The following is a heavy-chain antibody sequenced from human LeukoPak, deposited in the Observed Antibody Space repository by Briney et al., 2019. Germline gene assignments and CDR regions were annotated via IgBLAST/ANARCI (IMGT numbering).Heavy chain of an antibody. D-gene: IGHD6-19*01. Sequence: GGSLRLSCAASGFTFSSYSMNWVRQAPGKGLEWVSSISSSSSYIYYADSVKGRFTISRDNAKNSLYLRMNSLRAEDTAVYYCARDYTTAGAFDIWGQGTMVTVSS. CDR2: ISSSSSYI. CDR1: GFTFSSYS. J-gene: IGHJ3*02. CDR3: ARDYTTAGAFDI. V-gene: IGHV3-21*01.